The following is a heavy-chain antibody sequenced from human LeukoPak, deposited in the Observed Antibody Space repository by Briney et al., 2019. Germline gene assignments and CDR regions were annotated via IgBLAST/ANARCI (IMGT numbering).Heavy chain of an antibody. D-gene: IGHD3-10*01. Sequence: KASETLSLTCTVSGGSISSDDYYWSWIRQPPGKGLEWIGYIYYSGSTYYNPSLKSRVTISVDTSKNQFSLKLSSVTAADTAVYYCARVHYGSGSLYYYYYYMDVWGKRTTVTVPS. CDR3: ARVHYGSGSLYYYYYYMDV. V-gene: IGHV4-30-4*08. J-gene: IGHJ6*03. CDR2: IYYSGST. CDR1: GGSISSDDYY.